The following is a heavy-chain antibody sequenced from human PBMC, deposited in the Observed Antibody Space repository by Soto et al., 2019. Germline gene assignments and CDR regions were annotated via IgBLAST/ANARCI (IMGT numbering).Heavy chain of an antibody. V-gene: IGHV3-33*01. CDR2: IWYHGSNK. CDR1: GFTFSNYG. J-gene: IGHJ4*02. CDR3: ARDLGYCSGGSCPLGY. Sequence: QVQLVESGGGVVQTGRSLRLSCAASGFTFSNYGMHWVRQAPGTGLQWVAVIWYHGSNKYYADSVKGRFTISRDNSKNTLYLQMNSLRAEDTAVYFCARDLGYCSGGSCPLGYWGQGTLVTVCS. D-gene: IGHD2-15*01.